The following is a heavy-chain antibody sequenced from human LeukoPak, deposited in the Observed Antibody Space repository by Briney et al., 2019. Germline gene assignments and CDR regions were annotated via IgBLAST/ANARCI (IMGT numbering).Heavy chain of an antibody. CDR3: ARRSPGEAFDI. V-gene: IGHV4-59*11. J-gene: IGHJ3*02. Sequence: PSETLSLTCTVSGGSISSHYWNWIRQPPGKGLEWIGYIYYSGGTNYNPSLKSRVTISVDTSKNQFSLKLSSVTAADTVVYYCARRSPGEAFDIWGQGTMVTVSS. CDR1: GGSISSHY. CDR2: IYYSGGT. D-gene: IGHD7-27*01.